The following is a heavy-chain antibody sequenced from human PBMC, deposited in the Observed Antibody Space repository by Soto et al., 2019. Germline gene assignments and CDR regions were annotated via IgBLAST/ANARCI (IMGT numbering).Heavy chain of an antibody. V-gene: IGHV4-4*02. CDR3: ARDSGSSGWYNYYGMDV. Sequence: SETLSLTCTVSGGSISSSNWWSWVRQPPGKGLEWIGEIYHSGSTNYNPSLKSRVTISVDKSKNQFSLKLSSVTAADTAVYYCARDSGSSGWYNYYGMDVWGQGTTVTVSS. CDR2: IYHSGST. CDR1: GGSISSSNW. D-gene: IGHD6-19*01. J-gene: IGHJ6*02.